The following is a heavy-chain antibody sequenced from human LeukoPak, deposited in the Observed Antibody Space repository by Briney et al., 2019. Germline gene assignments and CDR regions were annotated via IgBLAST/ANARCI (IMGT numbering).Heavy chain of an antibody. J-gene: IGHJ4*02. CDR3: AREGLVCSGSSCHYLDS. V-gene: IGHV1-2*02. CDR2: INSNSGDT. D-gene: IGHD2-15*01. Sequence: GASVKVSCKASGYTFTAFYLHWVRQAPGQGLEWMGWINSNSGDTNYEQKFQGRVTMTRDTSISTAYMEVGGLRSDDTAVYYCAREGLVCSGSSCHYLDSWGQGTLVTVSS. CDR1: GYTFTAFY.